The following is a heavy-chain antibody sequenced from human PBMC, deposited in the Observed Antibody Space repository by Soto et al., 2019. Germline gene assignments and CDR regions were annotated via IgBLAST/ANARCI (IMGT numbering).Heavy chain of an antibody. J-gene: IGHJ4*02. CDR2: IYHSGSP. CDR1: GGSISDTNW. V-gene: IGHV4-4*02. Sequence: PSETLSLTCAVSGGSISDTNWWTWVRQTPGKGLEWIGEIYHSGSPTYSPSLRSRATISVDTSKNQFSLKLRYVTAADTAVYYCARRWGTSFDFWGQGTLVTVSS. CDR3: ARRWGTSFDF. D-gene: IGHD7-27*01.